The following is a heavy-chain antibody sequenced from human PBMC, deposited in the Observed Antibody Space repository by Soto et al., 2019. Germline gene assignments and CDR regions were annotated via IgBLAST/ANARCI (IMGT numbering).Heavy chain of an antibody. J-gene: IGHJ6*02. CDR1: GGSISSSNW. V-gene: IGHV4-4*02. Sequence: QVQLQESGPGLVKPSGTLSLTCAVSGGSISSSNWWSWVRQPPGKGLEWIGEIFHNGNTYSNPSLTGRVTMSVDKSKNQFSLNLNSVTAADTAVYYCASRSYAMDIWGQGTRGTVSS. CDR2: IFHNGNT. D-gene: IGHD3-16*02. CDR3: ASRSYAMDI.